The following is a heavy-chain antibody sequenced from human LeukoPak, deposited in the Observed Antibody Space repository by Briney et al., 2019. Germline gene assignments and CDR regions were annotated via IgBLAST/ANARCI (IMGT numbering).Heavy chain of an antibody. CDR1: RFTFSRHW. V-gene: IGHV3-7*01. D-gene: IGHD2/OR15-2a*01. CDR2: IKQDGSVR. J-gene: IGHJ4*02. CDR3: ARDGGHSTDFDY. Sequence: GGSLRLSCATSRFTFSRHWMSWVRQAPGKGPEWVANIKQDGSVRYYVDSVRGRFTISRDNAKNSLYLQMNSLRAEDTAVYYCARDGGHSTDFDYWGQGILVTVSS.